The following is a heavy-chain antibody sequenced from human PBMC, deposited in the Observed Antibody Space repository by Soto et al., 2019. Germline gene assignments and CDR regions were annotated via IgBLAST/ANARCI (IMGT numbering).Heavy chain of an antibody. V-gene: IGHV1-2*04. D-gene: IGHD1-26*01. Sequence: ASVKVSCKASGYTFTGYHIHWVRQAPGQGLEWMGWINTNSGDTNYAQKFQGWVTMTRDTSINTAYMQLSRLTSDDTAVYYCARWVGASNWFDTWGQGTRVTVSS. J-gene: IGHJ5*02. CDR3: ARWVGASNWFDT. CDR1: GYTFTGYH. CDR2: INTNSGDT.